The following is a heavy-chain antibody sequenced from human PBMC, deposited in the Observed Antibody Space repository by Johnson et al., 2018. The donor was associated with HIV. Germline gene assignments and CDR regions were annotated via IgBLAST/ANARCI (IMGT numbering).Heavy chain of an antibody. CDR1: GFTFSNYA. Sequence: QVHLVESGGGVVQPGRSLRLSCPASGFTFSNYAIHWVRQAPGKGLEWVAFIRYDGSNKYYADSVKGRFTISRDNSKNTLYLQMNSLRAEDTAVYYCAKEQSVVVIGIGAFDIWGQGTMVTVSS. CDR3: AKEQSVVVIGIGAFDI. J-gene: IGHJ3*02. V-gene: IGHV3-30*02. CDR2: IRYDGSNK. D-gene: IGHD3-22*01.